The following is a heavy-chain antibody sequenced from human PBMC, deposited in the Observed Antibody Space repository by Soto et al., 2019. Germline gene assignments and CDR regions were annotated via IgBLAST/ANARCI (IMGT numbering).Heavy chain of an antibody. CDR3: ARTQDCRGGSCYSHGFDP. CDR1: GFTFSSYS. J-gene: IGHJ5*02. V-gene: IGHV3-21*01. CDR2: ISSSSSYI. D-gene: IGHD2-15*01. Sequence: EVQLVESGGGLVKPGGSLRLSCAASGFTFSSYSMNWVRQAPGKGLEWVSSISSSSSYIYYADSVKGRFTISRDNAKNSLYLQMNSLRAEDTAVYYCARTQDCRGGSCYSHGFDPWGQGTLVTVSS.